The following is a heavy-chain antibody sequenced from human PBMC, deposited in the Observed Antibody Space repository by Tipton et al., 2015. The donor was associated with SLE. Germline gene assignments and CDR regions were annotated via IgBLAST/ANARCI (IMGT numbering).Heavy chain of an antibody. V-gene: IGHV1-18*01. CDR3: ARGPPYDYIWGSYRMDVFDI. Sequence: QLVQSGAEVKKPGASVKVSCKASGYTFTSYGISWVRQAPGQGLEWMGWISAYNGNTNYAQKLQGRVTMTTDTSTSTAYMELRSLRSDDTAVYFCARGPPYDYIWGSYRMDVFDIWGQGTMVTVSS. CDR1: GYTFTSYG. J-gene: IGHJ3*02. D-gene: IGHD3-16*02. CDR2: ISAYNGNT.